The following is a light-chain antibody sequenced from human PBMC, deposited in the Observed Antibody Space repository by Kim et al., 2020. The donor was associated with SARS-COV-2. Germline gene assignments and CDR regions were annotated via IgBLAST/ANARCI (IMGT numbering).Light chain of an antibody. V-gene: IGKV3-20*01. J-gene: IGKJ4*01. Sequence: LCPGERAPLSCRASQSVSSSYLAWYQQNPGQAPRLLIYDASSRATGIPDRFSGSGSGTDFTLTISRLEPEDFAVYYCQQYANSPLTFGGGTKLEI. CDR1: QSVSSSY. CDR3: QQYANSPLT. CDR2: DAS.